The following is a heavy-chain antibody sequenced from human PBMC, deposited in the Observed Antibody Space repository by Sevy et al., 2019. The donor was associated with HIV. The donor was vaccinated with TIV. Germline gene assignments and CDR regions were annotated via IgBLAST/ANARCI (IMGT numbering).Heavy chain of an antibody. V-gene: IGHV3-53*01. J-gene: IGHJ3*02. Sequence: GGSLRLSCAASGFTVSSNYMSWVRQAPGKGLAWVSVIYSGGSTYYADSVKGRFTISRDNSKNTLYLQMNSLRAEDTAVYYCARDLVSGDAFDIWGQGTMVTVSS. CDR2: IYSGGST. D-gene: IGHD1-26*01. CDR1: GFTVSSNY. CDR3: ARDLVSGDAFDI.